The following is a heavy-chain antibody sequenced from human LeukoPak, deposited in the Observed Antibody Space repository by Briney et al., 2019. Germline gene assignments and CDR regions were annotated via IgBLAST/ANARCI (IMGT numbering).Heavy chain of an antibody. V-gene: IGHV3-7*01. D-gene: IGHD1-26*01. J-gene: IGHJ4*02. CDR1: GFTFSSYW. Sequence: PGGSLRLSCAASGFTFSSYWMSWVRQAPGKGLEWVANIKQDGSEKYYVDSVKGRFTISRDNAKNSLYLQMNSLRAEDTAVYYCARERTRGATLYFDYWGQGTLVTVSS. CDR3: ARERTRGATLYFDY. CDR2: IKQDGSEK.